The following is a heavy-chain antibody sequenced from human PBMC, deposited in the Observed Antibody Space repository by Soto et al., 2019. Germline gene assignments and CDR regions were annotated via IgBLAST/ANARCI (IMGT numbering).Heavy chain of an antibody. CDR3: ANDQGSGSYEICD. Sequence: PGGSLRLSCAASGFTFSNYAVTWVRQAPGQGLEWVSTISGSGGSTYYADSVKGRFTISRDNSKNTLYLQMNSLRAEDTAVYYGANDQGSGSYEICDWGQGTVLPVSS. CDR1: GFTFSNYA. J-gene: IGHJ1*01. D-gene: IGHD3-16*01. V-gene: IGHV3-23*01. CDR2: ISGSGGST.